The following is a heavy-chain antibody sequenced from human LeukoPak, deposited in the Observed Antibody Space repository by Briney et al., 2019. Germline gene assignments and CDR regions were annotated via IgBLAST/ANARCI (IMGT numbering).Heavy chain of an antibody. V-gene: IGHV3-21*01. D-gene: IGHD3-10*01. CDR3: AVAYYYGSGDAFDI. CDR1: GFTFRSYS. CDR2: INSDSNYI. J-gene: IGHJ3*02. Sequence: GGSLRLSCAASGFTFRSYSMNWVRQAPGKGLEWVSSINSDSNYIYYADSVQGRFTISIDNAKHSLYLQMNGLRAEDTAVYYCAVAYYYGSGDAFDIWGQGTKVTVCS.